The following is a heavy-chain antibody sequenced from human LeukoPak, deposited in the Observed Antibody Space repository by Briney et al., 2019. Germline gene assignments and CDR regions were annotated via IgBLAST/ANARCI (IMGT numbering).Heavy chain of an antibody. CDR1: GGTFSSYA. D-gene: IGHD1-1*01. V-gene: IGHV1-69*01. CDR2: IIPIFGTA. CDR3: ARLNWNDLLNWFDP. Sequence: SVKVSCKASGGTFSSYAISWVRQAPGQGLEWMGGIIPIFGTANYAQKFQGRVTITADESTSTAYMELSSLRSEDTAVYYCARLNWNDLLNWFDPWGQGTLVTVSS. J-gene: IGHJ5*02.